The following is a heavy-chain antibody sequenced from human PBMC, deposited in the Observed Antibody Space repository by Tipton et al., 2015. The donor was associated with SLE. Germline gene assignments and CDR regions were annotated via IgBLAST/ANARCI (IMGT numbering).Heavy chain of an antibody. D-gene: IGHD2-15*01. CDR2: IYHIGGT. J-gene: IGHJ3*01. Sequence: TLSLTCAVYGGSTSDTNWSWIRQPPGKGLEWIGEIYHIGGTKYSPSLKSRVTISIDTSKNQFSLKLISVTAADTAVYYCARHFGWSFDVWGQGTMVTVSS. V-gene: IGHV4-34*01. CDR3: ARHFGWSFDV. CDR1: GGSTSDTN.